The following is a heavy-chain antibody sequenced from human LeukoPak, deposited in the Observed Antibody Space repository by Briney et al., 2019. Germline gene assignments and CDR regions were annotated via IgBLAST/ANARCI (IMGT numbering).Heavy chain of an antibody. CDR2: IYYSGST. CDR1: GGSFSGYY. CDR3: ARDRAGGSGINWFDP. Sequence: PSETLSLTCAVYGGSFSGYYWSWIRQPPGKGLEWIGYIYYSGSTNYNPSLKSRVTISVDTSKNQFSLKLSSVTAADTAVYYCARDRAGGSGINWFDPWGQGTLVTVSS. D-gene: IGHD3-10*01. V-gene: IGHV4-59*01. J-gene: IGHJ5*02.